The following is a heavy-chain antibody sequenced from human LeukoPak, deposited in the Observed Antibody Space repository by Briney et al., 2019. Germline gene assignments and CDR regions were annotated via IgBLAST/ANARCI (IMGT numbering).Heavy chain of an antibody. CDR2: IAADSSAI. Sequence: GGSLRLSCAASGFTFSSYSMNWVRQASGKGLEWVSYIAADSSAIYYADSVRGRCAISRDNAKNSLYLQMNSLRAEDTAVYYCARNAWKSYDSGRGRMDVWGQGTTVTVSS. V-gene: IGHV3-48*01. J-gene: IGHJ6*02. CDR3: ARNAWKSYDSGRGRMDV. CDR1: GFTFSSYS. D-gene: IGHD3-10*01.